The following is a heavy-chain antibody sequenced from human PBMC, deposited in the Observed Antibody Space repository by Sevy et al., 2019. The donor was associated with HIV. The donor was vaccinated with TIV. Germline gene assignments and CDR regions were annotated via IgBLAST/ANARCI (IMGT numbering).Heavy chain of an antibody. CDR3: AKEWTLLSDWYGELDD. J-gene: IGHJ4*02. Sequence: GGSLRLSCAASGFTFTNYGMHWVRQAPGKGLEWVSGISNSGANTYYADSVRGRFTVSRDNSKNTVYLQLNSLRAEDTAIYYCAKEWTLLSDWYGELDDWGQGTLVTVSS. CDR2: ISNSGANT. D-gene: IGHD6-19*01. V-gene: IGHV3-23*01. CDR1: GFTFTNYG.